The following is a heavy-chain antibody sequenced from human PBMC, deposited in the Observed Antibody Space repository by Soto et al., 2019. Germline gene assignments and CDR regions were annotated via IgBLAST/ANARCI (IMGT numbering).Heavy chain of an antibody. Sequence: SETLSLICAVYGGSFSGYYWSWIRQPPGKGLEWIGEINHSGSTNYNPSLKSRVTISVDTSKNQFSLKLSSVAAADTAVYYCARRRQQLATNYYYYYYGMEVWGQGTTVTVSS. CDR1: GGSFSGYY. CDR2: INHSGST. V-gene: IGHV4-34*01. J-gene: IGHJ6*02. D-gene: IGHD6-13*01. CDR3: ARRRQQLATNYYYYYYGMEV.